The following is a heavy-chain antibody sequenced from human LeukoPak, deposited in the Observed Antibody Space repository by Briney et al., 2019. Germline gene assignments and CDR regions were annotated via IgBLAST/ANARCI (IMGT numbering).Heavy chain of an antibody. V-gene: IGHV3-21*01. CDR3: ARYSSGWYYFDY. CDR1: GFTFSSYS. CDR2: ISSSSSYI. D-gene: IGHD6-19*01. J-gene: IGHJ4*02. Sequence: GGSLRLSCAASGFTFSSYSMNWVRQAPGRGLEWVSSISSSSSYIYYADSVKGRFTISRDNAKNSLYLQMNSLRAEDTAVYYCARYSSGWYYFDYWGQGTLVTVSS.